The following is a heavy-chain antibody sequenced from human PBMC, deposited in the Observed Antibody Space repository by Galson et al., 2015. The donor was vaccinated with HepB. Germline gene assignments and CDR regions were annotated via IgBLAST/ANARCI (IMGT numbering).Heavy chain of an antibody. CDR1: GYSFTDYF. D-gene: IGHD3-9*01. V-gene: IGHV1-2*05. CDR3: ARGDILADGDLDH. J-gene: IGHJ4*02. Sequence: SVKVSCKASGYSFTDYFIHWVRQAPGQGLEWMGRINPKSGDTISAQKFQGRVTMTRDTSINTAYMEVTRLKSDDTVIYYCARGDILADGDLDHWGQGTMVTGSS. CDR2: INPKSGDT.